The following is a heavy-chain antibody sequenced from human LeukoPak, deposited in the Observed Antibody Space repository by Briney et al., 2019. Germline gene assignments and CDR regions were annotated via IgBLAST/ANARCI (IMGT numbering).Heavy chain of an antibody. Sequence: GGSLRLSCAASGFTFSSYGMSWVRQAPGKGLEWVSAISGSGGSTYYANSVKGRFTISRDNAKNTLYLQMNSLRAEDTAVYYCARGRPYYYYDSSGYDYWGQGTLVTVSS. CDR1: GFTFSSYG. CDR2: ISGSGGST. V-gene: IGHV3-23*01. D-gene: IGHD3-22*01. CDR3: ARGRPYYYYDSSGYDY. J-gene: IGHJ4*02.